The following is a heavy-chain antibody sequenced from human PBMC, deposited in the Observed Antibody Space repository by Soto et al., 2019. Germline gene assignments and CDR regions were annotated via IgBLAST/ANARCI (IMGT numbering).Heavy chain of an antibody. Sequence: QVQLQESGAGLVKPSETLSLTCTVSGGSIISYYWSWIRQPPGKGLEWIGYIYDSGRTNYNPSLKSRFTISVDTSKDHFSLKLSSVTAADTAVYHCARRGAAGGIRYYMDVWGKGTTVTVSS. CDR1: GGSIISYY. D-gene: IGHD6-13*01. J-gene: IGHJ6*03. CDR3: ARRGAAGGIRYYMDV. CDR2: IYDSGRT. V-gene: IGHV4-59*08.